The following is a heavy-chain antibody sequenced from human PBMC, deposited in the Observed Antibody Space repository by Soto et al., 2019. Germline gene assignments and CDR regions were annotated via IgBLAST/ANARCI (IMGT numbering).Heavy chain of an antibody. V-gene: IGHV1-18*01. CDR2: ISVHNGYT. D-gene: IGHD1-1*01. CDR1: GYTFSSYG. J-gene: IGHJ4*02. CDR3: ARLEHNFGPHDY. Sequence: QVQLAQSGAEVKKPGASVTVSCKASGYTFSSYGISWVRQAPGQALEWVGWISVHNGYTKYATELQGRVTMTTDTSTSSAYMELRSLGSDDSAVYFCARLEHNFGPHDYWGPGTLVTVTS.